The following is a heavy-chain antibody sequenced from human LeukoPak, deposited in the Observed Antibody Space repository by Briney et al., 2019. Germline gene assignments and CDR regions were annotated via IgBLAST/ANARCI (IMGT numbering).Heavy chain of an antibody. CDR1: GFTFSSYG. Sequence: GRSLRLSCAASGFTFSSYGMHWVRQALGKGLEWVAVIWYDGSNKYYADSVKGRFTISRDNSKNTLYLQMNSLRAEDTAVYYCARDITTVTSDYFDYWGQGTLVTVSS. J-gene: IGHJ4*02. V-gene: IGHV3-33*01. CDR2: IWYDGSNK. D-gene: IGHD4-17*01. CDR3: ARDITTVTSDYFDY.